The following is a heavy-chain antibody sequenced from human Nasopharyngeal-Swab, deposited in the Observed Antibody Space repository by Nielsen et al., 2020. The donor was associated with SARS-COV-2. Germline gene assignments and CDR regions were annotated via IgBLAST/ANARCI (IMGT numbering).Heavy chain of an antibody. CDR2: MNPKSGNT. CDR3: ARVSGYSYGLRKREKYYFDY. J-gene: IGHJ4*02. CDR1: GYTFTSYD. D-gene: IGHD5-18*01. V-gene: IGHV1-8*01. Sequence: ASVKVSCKASGYTFTSYDINWVRQATGQGLEWMGWMNPKSGNTGYAQKFQGRVTMTRNTSISTAYMELSSLRSEDTAVYYCARVSGYSYGLRKREKYYFDYWGQGTLVTVSS.